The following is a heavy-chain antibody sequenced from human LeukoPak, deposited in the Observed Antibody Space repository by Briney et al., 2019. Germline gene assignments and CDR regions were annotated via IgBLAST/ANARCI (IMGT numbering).Heavy chain of an antibody. J-gene: IGHJ4*02. CDR2: ISGSGGST. CDR3: AKLRDGDPVGYFDY. V-gene: IGHV3-23*01. D-gene: IGHD4-17*01. CDR1: GFTFSSYA. Sequence: PGGSLRLSCAASGFTFSSYAMSWVRQAPGKGLEWVSAISGSGGSTHYADSVKGRFTISRDNSKNTLYLQMNSLRAEDTAVYYCAKLRDGDPVGYFDYWGQGTLVTVSS.